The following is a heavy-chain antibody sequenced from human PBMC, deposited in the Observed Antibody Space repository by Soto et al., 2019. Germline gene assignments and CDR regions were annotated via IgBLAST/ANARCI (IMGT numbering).Heavy chain of an antibody. D-gene: IGHD6-13*01. Sequence: QVQLQESGPGLVKPSETLSLTCSVSGGSISSNYWSWIRQPPGKGLEWIGYIYYSGSTNYNPSLKSRVTISTDTSKNQFSLKLSTVTAADTAVYYCARDPDSSSHGSLRGGYGMDVWGQGTTVTVSS. V-gene: IGHV4-59*01. CDR3: ARDPDSSSHGSLRGGYGMDV. J-gene: IGHJ6*02. CDR2: IYYSGST. CDR1: GGSISSNY.